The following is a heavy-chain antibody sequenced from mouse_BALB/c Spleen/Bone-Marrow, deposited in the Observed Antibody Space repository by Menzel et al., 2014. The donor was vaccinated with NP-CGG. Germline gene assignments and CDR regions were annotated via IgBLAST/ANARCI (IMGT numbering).Heavy chain of an antibody. CDR2: INPSTGYT. J-gene: IGHJ4*01. CDR1: GYTFTSYW. CDR3: VRSSGAMDY. D-gene: IGHD3-2*02. Sequence: QVQLKQSGAELAKPGASVKMSCKASGYTFTSYWMHWVKQRPGQGLEWIGYINPSTGYTEYSQKFKDKATLTADKSSSTVYMQLSSLTSEESAVYYCVRSSGAMDYWGQGTSVTVSS. V-gene: IGHV1-7*01.